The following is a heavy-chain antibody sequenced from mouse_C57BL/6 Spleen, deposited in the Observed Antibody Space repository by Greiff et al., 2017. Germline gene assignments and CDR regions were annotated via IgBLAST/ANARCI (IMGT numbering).Heavy chain of an antibody. V-gene: IGHV1-82*01. CDR1: GYAFSSSW. CDR2: IYPGDGDP. D-gene: IGHD1-1*01. Sequence: QVHVKQSGPELVKPGASVKISCKASGYAFSSSWMNWVKQRPGKGLEWIGRIYPGDGDPNYNGKFKGKDTLTADKSSSTASMQLSSLTSADSAVYFCAREGITTVVATGFDYWGQGTTLTVSS. J-gene: IGHJ2*01. CDR3: AREGITTVVATGFDY.